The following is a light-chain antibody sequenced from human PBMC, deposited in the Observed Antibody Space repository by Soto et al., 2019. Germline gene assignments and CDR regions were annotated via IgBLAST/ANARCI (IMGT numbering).Light chain of an antibody. J-gene: IGKJ5*01. CDR2: GAS. Sequence: IGLTQSAGTVSASPGGRATLSCRSSETVYDRQLAWYQQKPGQAPRLLIYGASSRATGIPDRFSGSGSGTDFTLTISRLEPADFAVYYCQQYGSSPPIPSGQGRRLAIK. CDR1: ETVYDRQ. CDR3: QQYGSSPPIP. V-gene: IGKV3-20*01.